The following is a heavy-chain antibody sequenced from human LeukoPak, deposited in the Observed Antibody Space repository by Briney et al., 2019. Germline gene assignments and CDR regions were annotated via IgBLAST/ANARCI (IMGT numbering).Heavy chain of an antibody. D-gene: IGHD6-13*01. J-gene: IGHJ6*02. CDR3: ARHLWNSSSWYYYYYGMDV. CDR2: IKQDGSEK. Sequence: GGSLRLSCAASGFTFSSYRMSWVRQAPGKGLEWVANIKQDGSEKYYVDSVKGRFTISRDNAKNSLYLQMNSLRAEDTAVYYCARHLWNSSSWYYYYYGMDVWGQGTTVTVSS. V-gene: IGHV3-7*01. CDR1: GFTFSSYR.